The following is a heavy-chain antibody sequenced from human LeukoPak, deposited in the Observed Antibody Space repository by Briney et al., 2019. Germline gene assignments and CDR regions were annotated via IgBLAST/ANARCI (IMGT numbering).Heavy chain of an antibody. V-gene: IGHV3-21*01. CDR3: TKGGFDYGDPDPGVIDY. CDR1: GFSFSSYT. Sequence: PGWSLRLSCAASGFSFSSYTMNWVRQAPGKGLEGVSSINTSSSYINYADSVKGRFIISRDNAKNSLSLQMNNLRAEDTAVYYCTKGGFDYGDPDPGVIDYWGQGTLVTVSS. J-gene: IGHJ4*02. D-gene: IGHD4-17*01. CDR2: INTSSSYI.